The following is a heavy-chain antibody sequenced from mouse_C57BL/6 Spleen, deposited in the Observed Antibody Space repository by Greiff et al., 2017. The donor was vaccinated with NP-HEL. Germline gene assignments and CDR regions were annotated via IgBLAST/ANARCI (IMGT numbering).Heavy chain of an antibody. J-gene: IGHJ3*01. CDR3: ARLYYDYDVAWFAY. D-gene: IGHD2-4*01. CDR2: ISYDGSN. Sequence: EVQLQQSGPGLVKPSQSLSLTCSVTGYSITSGYYWNWIRQFPGNKLEWMGYISYDGSNNYNPSLKNRISITRDTSKNQFFLKLNSVTTEDTATYYCARLYYDYDVAWFAYWGQGTLVTVSA. CDR1: GYSITSGYY. V-gene: IGHV3-6*01.